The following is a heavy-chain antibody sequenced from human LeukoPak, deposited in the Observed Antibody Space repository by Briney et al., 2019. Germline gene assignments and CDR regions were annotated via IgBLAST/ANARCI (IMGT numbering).Heavy chain of an antibody. CDR3: AREETDYFDY. CDR2: ISSIGRYI. J-gene: IGHJ4*02. Sequence: GGSLRLSCAASGFTFSTYTTNWVRQAPGKGLEWVSSISSIGRYIYYADSVKGRFTISRDNTKNSLYLQMNSLSPEDTAVYYCAREETDYFDYWGQGTLVTVSS. CDR1: GFTFSTYT. V-gene: IGHV3-21*01.